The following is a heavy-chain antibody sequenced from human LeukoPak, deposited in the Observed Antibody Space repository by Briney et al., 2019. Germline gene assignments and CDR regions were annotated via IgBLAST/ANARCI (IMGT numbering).Heavy chain of an antibody. CDR3: VRDTGGLVPAAMFDP. CDR1: GGTFSSYA. CDR2: IIPIFGTA. D-gene: IGHD2-2*01. Sequence: GASVKVSCKASGGTFSSYAISWVRQAPGQGLEWMGGIIPIFGTANYAQKFQGRVTITVDESTSTAYMELSSLRSEDTAVYYCVRDTGGLVPAAMFDPWGQGTLVTVSS. J-gene: IGHJ5*02. V-gene: IGHV1-69*13.